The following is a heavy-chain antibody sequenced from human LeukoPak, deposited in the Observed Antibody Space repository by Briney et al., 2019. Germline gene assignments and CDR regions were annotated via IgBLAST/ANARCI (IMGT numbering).Heavy chain of an antibody. CDR3: AKDGGLWVSAHWGDS. V-gene: IGHV3-23*01. CDR2: ISSSGSGGNT. J-gene: IGHJ4*02. Sequence: GGSLRLSCAASGVTLSSYAMSWARQAPGKGLEWVSGISSSGSGGNTYYADSVKGRFTISRDSSKNTLFLHMNTLRAEDTAVYYCAKDGGLWVSAHWGDSWGRGTLVTVSS. CDR1: GVTLSSYA. D-gene: IGHD7-27*01.